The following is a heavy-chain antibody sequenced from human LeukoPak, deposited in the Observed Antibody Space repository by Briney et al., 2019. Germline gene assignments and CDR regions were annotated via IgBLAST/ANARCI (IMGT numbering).Heavy chain of an antibody. CDR1: GGSISSGSYY. CDR2: IYSSGST. J-gene: IGHJ4*02. D-gene: IGHD6-13*01. CDR3: ARVDSSSWYRFDY. V-gene: IGHV4-61*02. Sequence: SETLSLTCTVSGGSISSGSYYWTWIRQSAGKGLVWIGRIYSSGSTNYNPSLKSRVTISVDTSKNQFSLKLSSVTAADTAVYYCARVDSSSWYRFDYWGQGTLVTVSS.